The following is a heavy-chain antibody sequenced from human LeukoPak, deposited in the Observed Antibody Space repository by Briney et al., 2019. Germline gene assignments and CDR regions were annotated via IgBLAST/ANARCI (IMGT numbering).Heavy chain of an antibody. D-gene: IGHD3-10*02. CDR2: INHSGST. Sequence: PSETLSLTCTVSGGSISGYYWSWIRQPPGKGLEWIGEINHSGSTNYNPSLKSRVTISVDTSKNQFSLKLSSVTAADTAVYYCARGPRITMSRWVLFDIWGQGTMVTVSS. J-gene: IGHJ3*02. CDR1: GGSISGYY. V-gene: IGHV4-34*01. CDR3: ARGPRITMSRWVLFDI.